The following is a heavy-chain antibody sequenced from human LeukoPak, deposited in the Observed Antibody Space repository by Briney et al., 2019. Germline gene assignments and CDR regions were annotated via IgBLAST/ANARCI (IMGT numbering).Heavy chain of an antibody. J-gene: IGHJ6*02. CDR3: ARDRVVPAAIGYYYYYYGMDV. CDR2: INPNSGGT. V-gene: IGHV1-2*02. D-gene: IGHD2-2*01. CDR1: GYTFTGYY. Sequence: GASVKVSCKASGYTFTGYYMHWVRQAPGQGLEWMGWINPNSGGTNYAQKFQGRVTMTRDTSISTAYMELSRLRSDDTAVYYCARDRVVPAAIGYYYYYYGMDVWGQGTTVTVSS.